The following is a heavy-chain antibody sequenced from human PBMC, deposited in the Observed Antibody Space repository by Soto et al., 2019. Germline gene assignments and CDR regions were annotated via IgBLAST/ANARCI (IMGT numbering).Heavy chain of an antibody. CDR3: ARVPPTHQKPMYSSGWHNWFDP. V-gene: IGHV1-69*01. D-gene: IGHD6-19*01. CDR2: IIPIFGTA. Sequence: QVQLVQSGAEVKKPGSSVKVSCKASGGTFSSYAISWVRQAPGQGLEWMGGIIPIFGTANYAQKFQGRVTITADESTSTAYMELSSLRSEDTAVYYCARVPPTHQKPMYSSGWHNWFDPWGQGSLVTVSS. J-gene: IGHJ5*02. CDR1: GGTFSSYA.